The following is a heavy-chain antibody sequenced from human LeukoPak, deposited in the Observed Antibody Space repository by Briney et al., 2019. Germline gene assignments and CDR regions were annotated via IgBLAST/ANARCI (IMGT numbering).Heavy chain of an antibody. D-gene: IGHD5-24*01. Sequence: ASVKVSCKASGYTFTSYGISWVRQAPGQGLEWMGWMNPNSGNTGYAQKFQGRVTMTRNTSISTAYMELSSLRSEDTAVYYCARGMDWFDPWGQGTLVTVSS. V-gene: IGHV1-8*02. CDR3: ARGMDWFDP. CDR1: GYTFTSYG. CDR2: MNPNSGNT. J-gene: IGHJ5*02.